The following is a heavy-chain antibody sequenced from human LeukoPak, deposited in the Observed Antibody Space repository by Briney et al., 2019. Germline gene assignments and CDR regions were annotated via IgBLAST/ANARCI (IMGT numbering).Heavy chain of an antibody. J-gene: IGHJ4*02. Sequence: SVKDSCKASGGTSSSYAISWVRQAPGQGLEWMGRIIPILGIANYAQKFQGRVTITADKSTSTAYMELSSLRSEDTAVYYCARLPTNSRVVTTYYFDYWGQGTLVTVSS. D-gene: IGHD2-21*02. CDR3: ARLPTNSRVVTTYYFDY. V-gene: IGHV1-69*04. CDR2: IIPILGIA. CDR1: GGTSSSYA.